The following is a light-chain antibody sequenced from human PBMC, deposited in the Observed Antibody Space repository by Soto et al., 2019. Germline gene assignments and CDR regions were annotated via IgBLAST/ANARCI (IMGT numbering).Light chain of an antibody. CDR3: QSYDSSLSGSV. CDR2: VNT. CDR1: SSNIGAGYD. Sequence: QSVLTQPPSVSGAPGQRVTISCTGSSSNIGAGYDVHWYQQLPGTAPKLLSYVNTNRPSGVPDRFSGSKSGTSASLAITGLQAEDEADYYCQSYDSSLSGSVFGGGTQLTVL. J-gene: IGLJ2*01. V-gene: IGLV1-40*01.